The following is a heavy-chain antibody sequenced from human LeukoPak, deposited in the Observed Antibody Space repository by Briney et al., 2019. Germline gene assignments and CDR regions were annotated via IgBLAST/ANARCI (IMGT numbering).Heavy chain of an antibody. CDR2: IRYDGSNK. CDR1: GFTFSSYG. V-gene: IGHV3-30*02. J-gene: IGHJ6*03. D-gene: IGHD6-13*01. Sequence: SGGSLRLSCAASGFTFSSYGMHWVRQAPGKGLEWVAFIRYDGSNKYYADSVKGRFTISRDNSKNTLYLQMNSLRAEDTAVYYCAKDPYSSSWKGPYYYYYMDVWGKGTTVTVSS. CDR3: AKDPYSSSWKGPYYYYYMDV.